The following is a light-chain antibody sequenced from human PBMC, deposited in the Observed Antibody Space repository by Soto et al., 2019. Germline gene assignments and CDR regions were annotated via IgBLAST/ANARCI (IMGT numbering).Light chain of an antibody. CDR3: QQLNTFPVT. V-gene: IGKV1-9*01. J-gene: IGKJ5*01. Sequence: DIQLTQSPSFLSASVGDRVTITCRASQGISSYLAWYQQTPGKAPKLLIYASSTLQSGVPSRFSGSGSGTELTLTISSLQPEDSATYYCQQLNTFPVTFGQGTRLYI. CDR2: ASS. CDR1: QGISSY.